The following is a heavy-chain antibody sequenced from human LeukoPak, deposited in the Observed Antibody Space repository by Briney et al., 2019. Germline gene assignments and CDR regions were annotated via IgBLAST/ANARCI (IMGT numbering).Heavy chain of an antibody. CDR2: IYHSGSS. V-gene: IGHV4-4*02. Sequence: PSETLSLTCAVSGGSISSSNWWSWVRQPPGKGLEWIGEIYHSGSSNYNPSLESRVTISIDKSKNQFSLGLSSVTAADTAVYYCARDADDSSGFDYWGQGTLVTVSS. D-gene: IGHD3-22*01. J-gene: IGHJ4*02. CDR3: ARDADDSSGFDY. CDR1: GGSISSSNW.